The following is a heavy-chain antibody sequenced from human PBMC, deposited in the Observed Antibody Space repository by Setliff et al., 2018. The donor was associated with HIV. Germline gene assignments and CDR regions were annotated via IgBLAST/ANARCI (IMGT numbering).Heavy chain of an antibody. CDR3: AKGVVPADSYYYGMDV. CDR1: GFTFSSYS. Sequence: GGSLRLSCAASGFTFSSYSMNWVRQAPGKGLEWVSSISSSSSYIYYADSVKGRFTTSRDNAKNSLYLQMNSLRAEDTAVYFCAKGVVPADSYYYGMDVWGQGTTVTV. V-gene: IGHV3-21*01. CDR2: ISSSSSYI. D-gene: IGHD2-2*01. J-gene: IGHJ6*02.